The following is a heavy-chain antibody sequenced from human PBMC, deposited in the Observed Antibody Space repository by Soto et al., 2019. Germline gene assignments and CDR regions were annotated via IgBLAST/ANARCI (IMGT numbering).Heavy chain of an antibody. CDR3: ARQKAMTTVTYYYYGMDV. CDR1: GGSISSSSYY. J-gene: IGHJ6*02. V-gene: IGHV4-39*01. D-gene: IGHD4-17*01. Sequence: ETLSLTCTVSGGSISSSSYYWGWIRQPPGKGLEWIGSIYYSGSTYYNPSLKSRVTISVDTSKNQFSLKLSSVTAADTAVYYCARQKAMTTVTYYYYGMDVWGQGTTVTVSS. CDR2: IYYSGST.